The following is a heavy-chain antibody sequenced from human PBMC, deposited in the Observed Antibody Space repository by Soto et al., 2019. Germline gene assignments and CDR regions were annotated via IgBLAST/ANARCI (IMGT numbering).Heavy chain of an antibody. CDR1: GFTFSSYS. Sequence: EVQLVESGGDLVQPGGCLRLSCAASGFTFSSYSMNWVRQAPGKGLEWISYISSTGGTIYYADSVKGRFTISRDNAKKSLYLKMNSLRAEDTAVYYCARDFYGDYGADYWGQGTLVSVSS. J-gene: IGHJ4*02. CDR2: ISSTGGTI. CDR3: ARDFYGDYGADY. V-gene: IGHV3-48*01. D-gene: IGHD4-17*01.